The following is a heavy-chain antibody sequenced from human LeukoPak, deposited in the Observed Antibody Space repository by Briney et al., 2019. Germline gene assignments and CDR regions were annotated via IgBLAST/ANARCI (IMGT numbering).Heavy chain of an antibody. CDR3: ARHKNSGTSPLDY. CDR1: GGSISSYY. Sequence: SETLSLTCTVSGGSISSYYWSWIRQPPGKGLEWIGYIHYSGSTNYNPSLKSRLTISVDTSKNQFSLKLSSVTAADTAVYYCARHKNSGTSPLDYWGQGTLVTVSS. D-gene: IGHD1-26*01. V-gene: IGHV4-59*08. CDR2: IHYSGST. J-gene: IGHJ4*02.